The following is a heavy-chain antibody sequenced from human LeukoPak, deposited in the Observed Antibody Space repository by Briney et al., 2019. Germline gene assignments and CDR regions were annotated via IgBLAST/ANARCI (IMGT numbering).Heavy chain of an antibody. CDR3: ARGGIVVVPAAMPGWFDP. D-gene: IGHD2-2*01. J-gene: IGHJ5*02. CDR1: GYTFTSYG. V-gene: IGHV1-18*01. Sequence: ASVKVSCKASGYTFTSYGISWVRQAPGQGLEWMGWISAYNGNTNYAQKLQGRVTMTTDTSTSTAYMELRSLRSDDTAVYYCARGGIVVVPAAMPGWFDPWGQGTLVTVSS. CDR2: ISAYNGNT.